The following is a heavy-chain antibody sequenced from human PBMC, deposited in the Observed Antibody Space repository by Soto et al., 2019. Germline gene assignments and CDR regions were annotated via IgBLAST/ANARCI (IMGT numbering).Heavy chain of an antibody. D-gene: IGHD2-21*02. J-gene: IGHJ4*02. CDR1: GYTFTSYG. V-gene: IGHV1-18*01. CDR2: ISAYNGNT. Sequence: ASVKVSCKASGYTFTSYGISWVRQAPGQGLEWMGWISAYNGNTHYAQKFQGRVTMTTDTSTSTAYMELRSLRSEDTAVYYCARNIVVVTALDYWGQGTLVTVSS. CDR3: ARNIVVVTALDY.